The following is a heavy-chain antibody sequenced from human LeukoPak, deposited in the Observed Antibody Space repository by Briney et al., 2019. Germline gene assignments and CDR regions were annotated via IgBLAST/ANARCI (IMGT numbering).Heavy chain of an antibody. CDR3: ARESTSIPSI. J-gene: IGHJ3*02. CDR1: GFTFSSYS. D-gene: IGHD2-21*01. V-gene: IGHV3-21*01. CDR2: ISSSSSYI. Sequence: GGSLRLSCAASGFTFSSYSMNWVRQAPGKGLGWVSSISSSSSYIYYADSVKGRFTISRDNAKNSLYLQMNSLRAEDTAVYYCARESTSIPSIWGQGTMVTVSS.